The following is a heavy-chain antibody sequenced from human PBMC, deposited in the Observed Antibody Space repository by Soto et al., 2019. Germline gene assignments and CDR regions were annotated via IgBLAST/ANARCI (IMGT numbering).Heavy chain of an antibody. CDR1: GFTFSSYG. Sequence: QVQLVESGGGVVQPGRSPRLSCAASGFTFSSYGMHWVRQAPGKGLEWVAVISYDGSNKYYADSVKGRFTISRDNSKNTLYLQMNSLRAEDTAVYYCAKDGGRGSPFDPWGQGTLVTVSS. V-gene: IGHV3-30*18. D-gene: IGHD3-10*01. CDR3: AKDGGRGSPFDP. CDR2: ISYDGSNK. J-gene: IGHJ5*02.